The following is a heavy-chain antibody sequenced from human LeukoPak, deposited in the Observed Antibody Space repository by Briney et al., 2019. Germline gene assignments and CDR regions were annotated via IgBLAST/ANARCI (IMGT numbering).Heavy chain of an antibody. V-gene: IGHV1-69*13. J-gene: IGHJ4*02. CDR2: IIPIFGTA. CDR3: ARDGAPYDFWSGYGED. CDR1: GGTFSSYA. D-gene: IGHD3-3*01. Sequence: SVKVSCKASGGTFSSYAISWVRQAPGQGLEWMGGIIPIFGTANYAQKFQGRVTITADESTSTAYMELSSLRSEDTAVYYCARDGAPYDFWSGYGEDWGQGTLVTVSS.